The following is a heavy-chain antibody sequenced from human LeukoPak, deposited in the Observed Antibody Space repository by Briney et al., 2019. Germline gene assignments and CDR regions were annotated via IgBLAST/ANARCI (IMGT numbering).Heavy chain of an antibody. J-gene: IGHJ2*01. V-gene: IGHV3-53*01. Sequence: GGALRLSCAASGFTVGTKYMNWVRQAPGKGLEWVSILYSGGDTYYADSVKGRFTISRDNSRNTLSLQMNSLRVEDTAVYYCARVGDHYHWYFDLWGRGTLVTVSS. CDR1: GFTVGTKY. CDR2: LYSGGDT. CDR3: ARVGDHYHWYFDL. D-gene: IGHD3-10*01.